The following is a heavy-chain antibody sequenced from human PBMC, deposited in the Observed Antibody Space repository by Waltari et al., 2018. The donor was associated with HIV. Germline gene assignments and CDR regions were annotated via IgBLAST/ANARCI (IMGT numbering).Heavy chain of an antibody. CDR2: IYYSGST. CDR1: GCSISSSSYY. V-gene: IGHV4-39*07. Sequence: QLQLQESGPGLVKPSETLSLTCTFSGCSISSSSYYWGWIRQPPGKGLEWIGSIYYSGSTYYNPSLKSRVTISVDTSKNQFSLKLSSVTAADTAVYYCARESRTTGAFDIWGQGTMVTVSS. CDR3: ARESRTTGAFDI. J-gene: IGHJ3*02. D-gene: IGHD1-1*01.